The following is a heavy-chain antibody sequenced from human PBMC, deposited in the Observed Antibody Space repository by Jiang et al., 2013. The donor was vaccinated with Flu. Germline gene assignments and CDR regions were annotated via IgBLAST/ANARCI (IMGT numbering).Heavy chain of an antibody. V-gene: IGHV1-3*01. Sequence: SGAEVKKPGASVKVSCKASGYTFTSYAMHWVRQAPGQRLEWMGWINAGNGNTKYSQKFQGRVTITRDTSASTAYMELSSLRSEDTAVYYCARERRYGVRQLVLYWGQGTLVTVSS. CDR3: ARERRYGVRQLVLY. D-gene: IGHD6-6*01. CDR2: INAGNGNT. CDR1: GYTFTSYA. J-gene: IGHJ4*02.